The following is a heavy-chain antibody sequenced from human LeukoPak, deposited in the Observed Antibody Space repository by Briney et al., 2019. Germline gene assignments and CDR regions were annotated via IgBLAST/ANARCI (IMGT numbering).Heavy chain of an antibody. V-gene: IGHV3-73*01. CDR3: TSPQADSGATYFRH. CDR1: GFTFSGST. J-gene: IGHJ1*01. D-gene: IGHD6-19*01. Sequence: GGSLRLSCAASGFTFSGSTMPWVPQASGKGLEWIARIRSKANSYATAYAASVKGRFTISRDDAKNTAYLQMDSLKTEDTAVYYCTSPQADSGATYFRHWGQGTLVTVSS. CDR2: IRSKANSYAT.